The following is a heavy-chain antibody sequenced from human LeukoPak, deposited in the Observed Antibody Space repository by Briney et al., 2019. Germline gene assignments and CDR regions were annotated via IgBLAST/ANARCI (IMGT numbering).Heavy chain of an antibody. D-gene: IGHD2-2*02. J-gene: IGHJ4*02. CDR2: IYGSGST. CDR1: GGSISTYY. CDR3: ARAARYCSSTSCYTFDY. V-gene: IGHV4-4*07. Sequence: SQTLSLTCTVSGGSISTYYWSWIRQPAGKGLEWIGRIYGSGSTNYNPSLKSRVTMSVDPSKNQVSLQLTSVTAADTAVYYCARAARYCSSTSCYTFDYWGQGTLVTVSS.